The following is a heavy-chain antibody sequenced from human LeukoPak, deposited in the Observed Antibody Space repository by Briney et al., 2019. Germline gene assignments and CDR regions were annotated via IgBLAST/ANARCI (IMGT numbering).Heavy chain of an antibody. CDR2: IKSKTNGETT. V-gene: IGHV3-15*01. Sequence: GGSLRLSCVDSGFTFTNAWMSWIRQAPGKGLEWIGRIKSKTNGETTNYAEPVRGRFTISRDDSKSAVYLQMNSLKIEDTAVYYCTTDLGTYYHGSQRLVPIDYWGQGTLVTVSS. CDR1: GFTFTNAW. CDR3: TTDLGTYYHGSQRLVPIDY. J-gene: IGHJ4*02. D-gene: IGHD3-10*01.